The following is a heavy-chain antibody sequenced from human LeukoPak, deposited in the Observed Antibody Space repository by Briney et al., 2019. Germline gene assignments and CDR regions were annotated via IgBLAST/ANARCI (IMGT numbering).Heavy chain of an antibody. D-gene: IGHD2-21*01. Sequence: PGGSLRLSCAASGFTFSSYSMNWVRQAPGKGLEWVSHITASGTAMFYADSVKGRFTISRDNAKNSLYLQMNSLRAEDTAVYYCASTGRLGSYDYWGQGTLVTVSS. V-gene: IGHV3-48*01. CDR3: ASTGRLGSYDY. J-gene: IGHJ4*02. CDR1: GFTFSSYS. CDR2: ITASGTAM.